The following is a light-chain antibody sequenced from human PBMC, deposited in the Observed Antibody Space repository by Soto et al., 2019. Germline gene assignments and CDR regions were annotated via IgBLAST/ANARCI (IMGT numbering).Light chain of an antibody. Sequence: DIQMTQSPSTLSASVGDRVTVTCRASQSISSWLAWYQQKPGKAPNLLIYKASTLESGVPSRFSGSGSGTEFTLTISSLHPDDFATYYCQQYNSYPITFGRGTKVDIK. V-gene: IGKV1-5*03. J-gene: IGKJ3*01. CDR2: KAS. CDR1: QSISSW. CDR3: QQYNSYPIT.